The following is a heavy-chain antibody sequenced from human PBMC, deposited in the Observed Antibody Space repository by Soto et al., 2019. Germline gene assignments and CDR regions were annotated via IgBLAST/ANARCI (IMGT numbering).Heavy chain of an antibody. J-gene: IGHJ4*02. Sequence: QVQLQESGPGLVKPSETLSLTCTVSGGSISSYYWSWIRQPPGKGLEWIGYIYYSGSTNYNPSLKSRVTISVDTSKNQFSLKLSSVTAADTAVYYCARHSGAARSEFDYWGQGTLVTVSS. V-gene: IGHV4-59*08. CDR2: IYYSGST. CDR1: GGSISSYY. CDR3: ARHSGAARSEFDY. D-gene: IGHD6-6*01.